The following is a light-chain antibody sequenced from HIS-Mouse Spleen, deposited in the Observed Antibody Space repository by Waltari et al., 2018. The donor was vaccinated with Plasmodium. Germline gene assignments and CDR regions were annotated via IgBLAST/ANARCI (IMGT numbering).Light chain of an antibody. V-gene: IGKV1-5*03. Sequence: DIQMTQSPSTLSASVGDRVTITCRASKSISSWLAWYQQKPGKAPMLLIYKASSLESGVPSRFSGSGSGTEFTLTISSLQPDDFATYYCQQYNSYSYTFGQGTKLEIK. CDR1: KSISSW. J-gene: IGKJ2*01. CDR2: KAS. CDR3: QQYNSYSYT.